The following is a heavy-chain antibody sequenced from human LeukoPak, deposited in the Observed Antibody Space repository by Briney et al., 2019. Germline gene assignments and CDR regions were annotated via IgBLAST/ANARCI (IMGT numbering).Heavy chain of an antibody. CDR3: ARERTAVAGTPSDAFDI. CDR2: INSDGSST. J-gene: IGHJ3*02. CDR1: GFTFSSYG. V-gene: IGHV3-74*01. D-gene: IGHD6-19*01. Sequence: GGSLRLSCAASGFTFSSYGMHWVRQAPGKGLVWVSRINSDGSSTSYADSVKGRFTISRDNAKNTLYLQMNSLRAEDTAVYYCARERTAVAGTPSDAFDIWGQGTMVTVSS.